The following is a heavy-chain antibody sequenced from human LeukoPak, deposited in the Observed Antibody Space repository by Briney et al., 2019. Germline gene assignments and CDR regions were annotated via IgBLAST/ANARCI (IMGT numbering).Heavy chain of an antibody. V-gene: IGHV4-34*01. CDR2: VDHSEAT. CDR3: ARGTLRSNYFDS. Sequence: SETLSLTCAVYGGSFSGYYRSWIRQPPGQELEWIGEVDHSEATKYNPSLKSRLTISVDTSKNQFSLKVTSVTAADTAVYYCARGTLRSNYFDSWGQGTLVTVSS. D-gene: IGHD2-15*01. J-gene: IGHJ4*02. CDR1: GGSFSGYY.